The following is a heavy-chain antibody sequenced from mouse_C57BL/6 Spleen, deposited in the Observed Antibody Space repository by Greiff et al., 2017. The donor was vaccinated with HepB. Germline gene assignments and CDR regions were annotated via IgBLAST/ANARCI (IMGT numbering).Heavy chain of an antibody. Sequence: VQLKASGAELVQPGASVQLSCPASGFNIKDYYMHWVKQRTEQGLEWIGRIDPEDGETKYAPKFQGKATITADTSSNTAYLQLSSLTSEDTAVYYCARGYYGSSWYFDVWGTGTTVTVSS. V-gene: IGHV14-2*01. CDR3: ARGYYGSSWYFDV. CDR1: GFNIKDYY. D-gene: IGHD1-1*01. CDR2: IDPEDGET. J-gene: IGHJ1*03.